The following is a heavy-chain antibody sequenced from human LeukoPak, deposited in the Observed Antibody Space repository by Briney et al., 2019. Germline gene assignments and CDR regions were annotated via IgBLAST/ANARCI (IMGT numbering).Heavy chain of an antibody. D-gene: IGHD2-15*01. Sequence: GGSLRLSCAASGFTFSSYAMHWVRQAPGKGLEWVAVISYDGSNKYYQDSVKGRFTISRDNSKNTLYLQMNSLRAEDTAVYYCARARGSGYCSGGSCYLADYYYGMDVWGQGTTVTVSS. CDR1: GFTFSSYA. CDR3: ARARGSGYCSGGSCYLADYYYGMDV. CDR2: ISYDGSNK. V-gene: IGHV3-30-3*01. J-gene: IGHJ6*02.